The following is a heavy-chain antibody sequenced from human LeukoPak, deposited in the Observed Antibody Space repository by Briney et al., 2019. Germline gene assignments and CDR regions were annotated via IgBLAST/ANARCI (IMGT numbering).Heavy chain of an antibody. Sequence: LWASVKVSCKASGYTFTSYGISWVRQAPGQGLEWMRWISAYNGNTNYAQKLQGRVTMTTDTSTSTAYMELRSLRSDDTAVYYCATLVRYSSSWYTGLGYFDYWGQGTLVTVSS. V-gene: IGHV1-18*01. CDR2: ISAYNGNT. D-gene: IGHD6-13*01. CDR1: GYTFTSYG. J-gene: IGHJ4*02. CDR3: ATLVRYSSSWYTGLGYFDY.